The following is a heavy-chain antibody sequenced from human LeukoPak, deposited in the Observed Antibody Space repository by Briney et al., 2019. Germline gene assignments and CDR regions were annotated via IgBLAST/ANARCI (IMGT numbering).Heavy chain of an antibody. CDR2: FDPEDGET. CDR3: ATDLGRNSPFDWLPRWGFDP. J-gene: IGHJ5*02. CDR1: GYTLTELS. V-gene: IGHV1-24*01. Sequence: ASVKVSFKVSGYTLTELSMHWVRQAPGKGLEWMGGFDPEDGETIYAQKFQGRVTMTEDTSTDTAYMELSSLRSEDTAVYYCATDLGRNSPFDWLPRWGFDPWGQGTLVTVSS. D-gene: IGHD3-9*01.